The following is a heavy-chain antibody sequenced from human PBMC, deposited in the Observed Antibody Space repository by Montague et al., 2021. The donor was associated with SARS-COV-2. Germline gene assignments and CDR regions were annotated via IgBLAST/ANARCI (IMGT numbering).Heavy chain of an antibody. Sequence: SETLSLTCGVYGGSFGDDHWSWIRQPPGKGLEWIGDIKQSGSTXXXPSXXXRVTISVDTSRNQFSLKLTSVTAADTAVYFCARGHLSVSMIVVVFTSASYYFGYWGQGALVTGSS. CDR3: ARGHLSVSMIVVVFTSASYYFGY. CDR1: GGSFGDDH. D-gene: IGHD3-22*01. J-gene: IGHJ4*02. CDR2: IKQSGST. V-gene: IGHV4-34*01.